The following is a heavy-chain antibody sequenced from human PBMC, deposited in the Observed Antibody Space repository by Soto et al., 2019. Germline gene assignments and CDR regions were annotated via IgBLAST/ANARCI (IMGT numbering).Heavy chain of an antibody. V-gene: IGHV3-66*01. CDR2: IYSGGST. Sequence: GGSLRLSCAASGFTVSSNYMSWVRQAPGKGLEWVSVIYSGGSTYYADSVKGRFTISRDNSKNTLYLQMNSLRAEDTAVYYCASSHPRHDFWSGYYHFDYWGQGTLVTVSS. J-gene: IGHJ4*02. CDR3: ASSHPRHDFWSGYYHFDY. D-gene: IGHD3-3*01. CDR1: GFTVSSNY.